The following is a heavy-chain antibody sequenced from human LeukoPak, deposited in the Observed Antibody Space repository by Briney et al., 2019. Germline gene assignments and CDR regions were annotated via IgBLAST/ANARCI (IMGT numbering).Heavy chain of an antibody. V-gene: IGHV3-72*01. CDR3: SRVVSVAGSDYLDY. CDR1: GFTFTDFF. CDR2: SRDKARGYSA. J-gene: IGHJ4*02. Sequence: GGSLRLSCAASGFTFTDFFMDWVRLTPGKGLEWIGRSRDKARGYSAEYAASVQGRITISRDESKNSLYLQMNSLKTEDTAVYYCSRVVSVAGSDYLDYWGQRTLVTVSS. D-gene: IGHD6-19*01.